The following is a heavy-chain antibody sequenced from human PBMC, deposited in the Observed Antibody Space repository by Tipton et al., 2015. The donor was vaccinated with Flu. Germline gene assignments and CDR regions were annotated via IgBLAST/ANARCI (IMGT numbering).Heavy chain of an antibody. CDR3: VRDPAVVPYYFDY. D-gene: IGHD4-23*01. V-gene: IGHV4-39*07. CDR2: IYYSGST. CDR1: GGSISSSSYY. J-gene: IGHJ4*02. Sequence: TLSLTCTVSGGSISSSSYYWGWIRQPPGKGLEWIGSIYYSGSTYYNPSLKSRVTISVDTSKNQFSLKLSSVTAADTAVYYCVRDPAVVPYYFDYWGQGTLVTVSS.